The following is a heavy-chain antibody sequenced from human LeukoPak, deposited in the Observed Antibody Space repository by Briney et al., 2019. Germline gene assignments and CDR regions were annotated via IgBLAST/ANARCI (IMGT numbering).Heavy chain of an antibody. V-gene: IGHV3-21*01. J-gene: IGHJ4*02. CDR3: ARKPGSSGWYYDS. D-gene: IGHD6-19*01. CDR2: ITSGSSYI. Sequence: PGGPLRLSCVASGFTFNFFSMSWVRQAPGKGLEWVASITSGSSYIYIADSVKGRFTLSRDNARNSLSLHMTSLRVEDTAVYFCARKPGSSGWYYDSWGPGTLVSVSS. CDR1: GFTFNFFS.